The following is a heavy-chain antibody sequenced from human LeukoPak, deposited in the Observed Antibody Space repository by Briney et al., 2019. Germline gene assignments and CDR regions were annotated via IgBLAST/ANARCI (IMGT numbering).Heavy chain of an antibody. CDR1: GFTFSRYW. J-gene: IGHJ4*02. CDR2: IKRDGSEK. Sequence: GGSLRLSCAASGFTFSRYWMSWVRQAPGKGLEWVVNIKRDGSEKYYVDSVKGRFTISRDNSKSSLYLQMNSLRAEDTAVYYCARIGAAGVDSWGLGTLVTVSS. CDR3: ARIGAAGVDS. D-gene: IGHD6-13*01. V-gene: IGHV3-7*03.